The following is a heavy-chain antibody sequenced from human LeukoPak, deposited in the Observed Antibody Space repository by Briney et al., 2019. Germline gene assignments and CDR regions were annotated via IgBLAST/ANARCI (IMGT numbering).Heavy chain of an antibody. J-gene: IGHJ4*02. CDR1: GFTFSTYS. V-gene: IGHV3-23*01. Sequence: GGSLRLSCAASGFTFSTYSMTWLRQAPGKGLEGGSIINDKGDITYYAHSVNGRFTTSRANSKTTLDLQIHRLGAEAVAEGDITYYADSVKGRFTISSDNSTNTLYLQMNSLGAEDTAVYYCARPSPFCGADCHRYFLYWGQGTLVTVSS. CDR3: TYYADSVKGRFTISSDNSTNTLYLQMNSLGAEDTAVYYCARPSPFCGADCHRYFLY. D-gene: IGHD1-26*01. CDR2: INDKGDIT.